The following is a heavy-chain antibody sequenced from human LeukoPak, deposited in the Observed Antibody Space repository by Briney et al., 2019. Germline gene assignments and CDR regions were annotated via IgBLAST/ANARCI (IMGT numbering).Heavy chain of an antibody. J-gene: IGHJ6*03. V-gene: IGHV4-38-2*02. CDR1: GYSISSGYD. CDR3: ATAVDGWNYVHFYYYYYMDV. Sequence: SETLSLTCTVSGYSISSGYDWGWIRQPPGKGLEWIGSIYHSGSTYYNPSLKSRVTISVDTSKNQFSLKLSSVTAADTAVYYCATAVDGWNYVHFYYYYYMDVWGKGTTVTVSS. D-gene: IGHD1-7*01. CDR2: IYHSGST.